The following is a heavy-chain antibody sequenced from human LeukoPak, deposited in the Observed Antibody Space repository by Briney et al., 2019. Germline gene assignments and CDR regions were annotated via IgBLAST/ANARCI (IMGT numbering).Heavy chain of an antibody. J-gene: IGHJ6*04. D-gene: IGHD2-2*01. Sequence: GRSLRLSCAASGFTSSSYAMHWVRQAPGKGLEWVAVISYDGSNKYYADSVKGRFTISRDNSKNTLYLQMNSLRAEDTAVYYCARVYQYCSSTSCSDYYYYGMDVWGKGTTVTVSS. CDR2: ISYDGSNK. V-gene: IGHV3-30*04. CDR3: ARVYQYCSSTSCSDYYYYGMDV. CDR1: GFTSSSYA.